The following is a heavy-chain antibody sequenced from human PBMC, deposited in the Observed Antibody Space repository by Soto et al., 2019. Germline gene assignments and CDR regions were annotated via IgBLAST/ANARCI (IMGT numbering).Heavy chain of an antibody. CDR3: AKEREKGADRDYFDV. V-gene: IGHV3-23*01. J-gene: IGHJ4*02. Sequence: GESLRLACAASGLTASSYSVTCVRQPPGKGLEWVSAISGRGDSTYYADSVKGRFAISRDQSKNTLYLQMHSLRAEDTAVYFCAKEREKGADRDYFDVWGQGTLVTVSS. CDR1: GLTASSYS. CDR2: ISGRGDST.